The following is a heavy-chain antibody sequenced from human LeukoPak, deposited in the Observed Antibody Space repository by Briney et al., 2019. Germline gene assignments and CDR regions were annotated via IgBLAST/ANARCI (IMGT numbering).Heavy chain of an antibody. CDR2: ISNGNT. CDR1: GFPFSNHA. Sequence: PGGSLRLSCVASGFPFSNHAMSWVRQPPGKGLEWVSAISNGNTYYADSVRGRFTISRDDSKNMVYLQMNSLRDEDTALYYCVREAGYCASVCLKSNWFDPWGQGTLVTVSS. D-gene: IGHD2-21*02. CDR3: VREAGYCASVCLKSNWFDP. V-gene: IGHV3-23*01. J-gene: IGHJ5*02.